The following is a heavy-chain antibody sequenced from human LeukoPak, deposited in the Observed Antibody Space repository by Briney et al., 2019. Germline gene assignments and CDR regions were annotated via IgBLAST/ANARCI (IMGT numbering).Heavy chain of an antibody. Sequence: GASVKVSCKASGFTFTSSAMQWVRQARGQRLEWIGWIAVGSGNANYAQKFQERVTITRDMSTSTAYMELSSLRSEDTAVYYCAAHHGGGYNISDYWGQGTLVTVSS. D-gene: IGHD5-24*01. V-gene: IGHV1-58*02. CDR1: GFTFTSSA. CDR2: IAVGSGNA. CDR3: AAHHGGGYNISDY. J-gene: IGHJ4*02.